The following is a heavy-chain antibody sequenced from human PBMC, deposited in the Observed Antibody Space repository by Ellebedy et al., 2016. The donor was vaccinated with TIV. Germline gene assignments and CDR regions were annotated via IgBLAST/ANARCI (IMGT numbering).Heavy chain of an antibody. D-gene: IGHD3-22*01. CDR1: GFTFSNYC. Sequence: GESLKISCAASGFTFSNYCMSWVRQAPGKGLEWVAFIWHDGSNKEYVDSVQGRFTISRDNSKNTLYLQMNSLRAEDTAVYYCAREAISYARSGYYFDYWGQGTLVTVSS. J-gene: IGHJ4*02. CDR3: AREAISYARSGYYFDY. V-gene: IGHV3-33*08. CDR2: IWHDGSNK.